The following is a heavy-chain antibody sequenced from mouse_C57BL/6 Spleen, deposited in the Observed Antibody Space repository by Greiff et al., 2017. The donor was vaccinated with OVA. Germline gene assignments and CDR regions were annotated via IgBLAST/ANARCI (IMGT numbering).Heavy chain of an antibody. CDR1: GYTFTSYW. J-gene: IGHJ3*01. Sequence: QVQLQQPGAELVKPGASVKVSCKASGYTFTSYWMHWVKQRPGQGLEWIGRIHPSDNDTNYNQKFKGKATLTVDKSSSTAYMQLSSLTSEDSAVYYCASSTAQAPFAYWGQGTLVTVSA. V-gene: IGHV1-74*01. CDR3: ASSTAQAPFAY. CDR2: IHPSDNDT. D-gene: IGHD3-2*02.